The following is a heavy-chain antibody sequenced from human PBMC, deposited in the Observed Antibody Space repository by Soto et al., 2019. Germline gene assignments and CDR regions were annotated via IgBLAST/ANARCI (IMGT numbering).Heavy chain of an antibody. CDR1: GGSINNHY. CDR3: ARANWYFEY. J-gene: IGHJ4*02. Sequence: QVQLQESGPGLVKPSETLSLTCTVSGGSINNHYWSWIRQPPGKGLEWIGYIYYSGSTNYNPSLKSRGTISVDTPKNQFSLNLTSLTAADTAIYYGARANWYFEYWGQGTLVTVSS. CDR2: IYYSGST. V-gene: IGHV4-59*11. D-gene: IGHD7-27*01.